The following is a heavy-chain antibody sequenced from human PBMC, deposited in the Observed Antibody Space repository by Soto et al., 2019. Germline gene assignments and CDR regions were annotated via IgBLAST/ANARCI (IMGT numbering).Heavy chain of an antibody. V-gene: IGHV3-11*01. CDR2: ISSSGSTI. CDR1: GFTFSDYY. Sequence: GVLRLSFAASGFTFSDYYMSWIRQAPGKGLEWVSYISSSGSTIYYADSVKGRFTISRDNAKNSLYLQMNSLRAEDTAVYYCARTRGYSYGYFDYWGQGTLVTVSS. D-gene: IGHD5-18*01. J-gene: IGHJ4*02. CDR3: ARTRGYSYGYFDY.